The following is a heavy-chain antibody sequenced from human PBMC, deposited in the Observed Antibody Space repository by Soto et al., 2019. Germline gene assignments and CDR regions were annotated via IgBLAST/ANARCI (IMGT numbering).Heavy chain of an antibody. Sequence: LSLTCTVSGGSISSGDYYWSWIRQPPGKGLEWIGYIYYSGSTYYNPSLKSRVTISVDTSKNQFSLKLSSVTAADTAVYYCARTIAAWYYFDYWGQGTLVTVSS. V-gene: IGHV4-30-4*01. J-gene: IGHJ4*02. CDR3: ARTIAAWYYFDY. D-gene: IGHD2-15*01. CDR2: IYYSGST. CDR1: GGSISSGDYY.